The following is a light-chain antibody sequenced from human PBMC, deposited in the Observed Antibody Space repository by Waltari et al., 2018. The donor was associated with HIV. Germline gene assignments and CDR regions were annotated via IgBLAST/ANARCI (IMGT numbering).Light chain of an antibody. Sequence: QSALTQPASVSGSPGQSITISCTGTSFDIYGYNFVSWFQHHPGKAPKVIIYDVSYRPSGVSYRFSGSKAGNTASLTSSGLQPEDEAEYFCISYISSSTPVFGGGTKLTVL. CDR1: SFDIYGYNF. CDR3: ISYISSSTPV. V-gene: IGLV2-14*01. CDR2: DVS. J-gene: IGLJ3*02.